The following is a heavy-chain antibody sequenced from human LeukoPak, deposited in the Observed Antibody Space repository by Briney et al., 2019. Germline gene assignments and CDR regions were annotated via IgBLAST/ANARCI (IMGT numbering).Heavy chain of an antibody. Sequence: PSETLSLTCTVSGGSISSYYWSWIRQPPGKGLEWIGYIYYSGSTNYNPSLKSRVTMSVDTSKNQFSLKLSSVTAADTAVYYCARMGSYYYYYMDVWGKGTTVTVSS. CDR3: ARMGSYYYYYMDV. CDR2: IYYSGST. CDR1: GGSISSYY. V-gene: IGHV4-59*01. J-gene: IGHJ6*03.